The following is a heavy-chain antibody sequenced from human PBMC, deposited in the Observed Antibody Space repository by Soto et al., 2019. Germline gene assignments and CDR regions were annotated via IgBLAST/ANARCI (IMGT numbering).Heavy chain of an antibody. CDR2: ISAYNGHT. D-gene: IGHD6-13*01. V-gene: IGHV1-18*01. J-gene: IGHJ4*02. Sequence: QVQLVQSGTEVKKPGASVKVSCKASGYTFTSYGISWVRQAPGQGLEWMGWISAYNGHTKYAQKVQDRVIMTTDTSTSTAYMALMSLRSDDTAVYYCASEGAAAGYLPDDYWGQGTLVTVSS. CDR3: ASEGAAAGYLPDDY. CDR1: GYTFTSYG.